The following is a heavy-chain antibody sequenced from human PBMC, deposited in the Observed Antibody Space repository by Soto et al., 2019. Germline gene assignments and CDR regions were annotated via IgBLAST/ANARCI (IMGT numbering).Heavy chain of an antibody. Sequence: ASVKVSCKASGYSFTGYYMYWVRQAPGQGLEWMGWINPNSGDTNYAQNFQGRVTMTRDTSISTAYLELSSLRSDDMAVYYCARVNTIFGVANYAMDVWGQGTTVTVSS. CDR1: GYSFTGYY. D-gene: IGHD3-3*01. V-gene: IGHV1-2*02. J-gene: IGHJ6*02. CDR2: INPNSGDT. CDR3: ARVNTIFGVANYAMDV.